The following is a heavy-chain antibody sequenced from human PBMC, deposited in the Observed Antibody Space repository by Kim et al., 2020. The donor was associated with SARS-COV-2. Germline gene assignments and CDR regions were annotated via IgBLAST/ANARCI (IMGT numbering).Heavy chain of an antibody. Sequence: ASVKVSCKVSGYTLTELSMHWVRQAPGKGLEWMGGFDPEDGETIYAQKFQGRVTMTEDTSTDTAYMELSSLRSEDTAVYYCATDGWSPNYYGSGSYYNAGYYYGMDVWGQGTTVTVSS. CDR2: FDPEDGET. J-gene: IGHJ6*02. CDR3: ATDGWSPNYYGSGSYYNAGYYYGMDV. D-gene: IGHD3-10*01. V-gene: IGHV1-24*01. CDR1: GYTLTELS.